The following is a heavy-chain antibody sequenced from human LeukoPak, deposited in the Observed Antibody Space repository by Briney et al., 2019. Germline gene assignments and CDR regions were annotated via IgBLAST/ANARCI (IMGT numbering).Heavy chain of an antibody. Sequence: SETLPLTCTVSGGSVSSYFWSWIRQPPGKGLEWIGYINDSGNTNYKPSLKSRVTISLDTSKNQFSLRLSSVTAADTAVYYCARADYGAGSYRLRFDPWGQGTLVTVSP. J-gene: IGHJ5*02. CDR3: ARADYGAGSYRLRFDP. CDR2: INDSGNT. D-gene: IGHD3-10*01. CDR1: GGSVSSYF. V-gene: IGHV4-59*02.